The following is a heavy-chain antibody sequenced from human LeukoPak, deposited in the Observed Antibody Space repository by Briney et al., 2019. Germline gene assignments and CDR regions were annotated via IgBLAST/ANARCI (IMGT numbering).Heavy chain of an antibody. Sequence: PGGSLRLSCAASGFTFSSYGMHWVRQAPGKGLGWVAVIWYDGSNKYYADSVKGRFTISRDNSKNTLYLQMNSLRAEDTAVYYCAKTYCGGDCYSEIDYWGQGTLVTVSS. J-gene: IGHJ4*02. CDR1: GFTFSSYG. CDR2: IWYDGSNK. CDR3: AKTYCGGDCYSEIDY. D-gene: IGHD2-21*02. V-gene: IGHV3-33*06.